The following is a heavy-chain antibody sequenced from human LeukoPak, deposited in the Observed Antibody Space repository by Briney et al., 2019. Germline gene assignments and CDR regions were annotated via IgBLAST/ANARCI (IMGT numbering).Heavy chain of an antibody. CDR3: ARSLSPPGLWFDP. V-gene: IGHV1-2*02. Sequence: GASVKVSCKASGYAFTGYYMHWVRQAPGQGLEWMGWINPNSGGTNYAQKFQGRVTMTTDTSTSTAYMELRSLRSDDTAVYYCARSLSPPGLWFDPWGQGTLVTVSS. J-gene: IGHJ5*02. CDR1: GYAFTGYY. CDR2: INPNSGGT.